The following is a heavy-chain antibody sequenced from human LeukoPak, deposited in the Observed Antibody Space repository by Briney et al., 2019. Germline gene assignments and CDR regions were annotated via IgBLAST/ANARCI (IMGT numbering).Heavy chain of an antibody. D-gene: IGHD3-3*01. CDR3: ARQAPDYDFWSGPSKQAFDI. J-gene: IGHJ3*02. V-gene: IGHV4-59*08. CDR1: GGSISSYY. CDR2: IYYSWST. Sequence: SETLSLTCTVSGGSISSYYWSWIRQPPGKGLEWIGYIYYSWSTNYNPSLKSRVTISVDTFKNQFSLKLSSVTAADTAVYYCARQAPDYDFWSGPSKQAFDIWGQGTMVTVSS.